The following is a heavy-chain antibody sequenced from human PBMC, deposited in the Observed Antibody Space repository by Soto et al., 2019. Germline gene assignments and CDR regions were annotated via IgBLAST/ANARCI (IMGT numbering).Heavy chain of an antibody. Sequence: EVQLLDSGGGLVQPGGSLSPSCEPPGFTFTGSALVWSRQPPGKGLEWVSAVSGSGGTTYYADSVRGRFTISRDNSKNTLYLQMNSLRAEDTAIYFCARCTVDTIVTSGWCHYLDPWGQGTLVTVSS. CDR2: VSGSGGTT. V-gene: IGHV3-23*01. CDR3: ARCTVDTIVTSGWCHYLDP. CDR1: GFTFTGSA. J-gene: IGHJ5*02. D-gene: IGHD6-19*01.